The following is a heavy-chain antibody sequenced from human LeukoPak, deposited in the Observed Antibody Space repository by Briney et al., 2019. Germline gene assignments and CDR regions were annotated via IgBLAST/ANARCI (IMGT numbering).Heavy chain of an antibody. V-gene: IGHV3-74*01. J-gene: IGHJ4*02. CDR1: GFTFSSYW. Sequence: PGGSLRLSCAASGFTFSSYWMHWVRQAPGKGLVWVSRINSDGSSTTCADSVEGRFTISRDNAKNTLYLQMNSLRAEDTAVYYCALDEGRAVANYWGQGTLVTVSS. CDR2: INSDGSST. CDR3: ALDEGRAVANY. D-gene: IGHD6-19*01.